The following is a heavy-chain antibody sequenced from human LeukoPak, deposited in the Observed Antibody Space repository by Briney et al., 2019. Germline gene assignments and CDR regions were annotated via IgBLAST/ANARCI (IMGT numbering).Heavy chain of an antibody. CDR2: INSDGSSA. CDR1: GFTFSSYS. Sequence: TGGSLRLSCAASGFTFSSYSMNWVRQAPGKGLVWVSRINSDGSSASYADSVKGRFTISRDNAKNSLYLQMNSLRAEDTAVYYCARGHDEGGDAFDIWGQGTMVTVSS. V-gene: IGHV3-74*01. D-gene: IGHD3-16*01. CDR3: ARGHDEGGDAFDI. J-gene: IGHJ3*02.